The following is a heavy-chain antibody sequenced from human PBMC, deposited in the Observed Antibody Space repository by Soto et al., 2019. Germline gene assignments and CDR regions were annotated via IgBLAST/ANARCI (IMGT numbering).Heavy chain of an antibody. CDR3: ARGYGPAGGTIFDY. CDR2: INPNSGGT. J-gene: IGHJ4*02. Sequence: GASVKVSCKASGGTISIYAISWVRQANEQGLEWMGWINPNSGGTNYAQKFQGWVTMTRDTSISTAYMELSRLRSDDTAFYYCARGYGPAGGTIFDYWGQGTLVTVSS. V-gene: IGHV1-2*04. CDR1: GGTISIYA. D-gene: IGHD6-13*01.